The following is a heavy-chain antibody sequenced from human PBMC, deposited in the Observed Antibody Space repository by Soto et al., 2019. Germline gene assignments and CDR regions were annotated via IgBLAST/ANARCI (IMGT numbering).Heavy chain of an antibody. CDR3: ARDSMLVAGNYYYYYYGMDV. V-gene: IGHV1-2*04. CDR1: GYTFTGDD. D-gene: IGHD6-19*01. J-gene: IGHJ6*02. Sequence: GASVKVSCKPSGYTFTGDDMHWVRLAPVQRLEWMGWINPNSGGTNYAQKFQGWVTMTRDTSISTAYMELSRLRSDDTAVYYCARDSMLVAGNYYYYYYGMDVWGQGTTVTVSS. CDR2: INPNSGGT.